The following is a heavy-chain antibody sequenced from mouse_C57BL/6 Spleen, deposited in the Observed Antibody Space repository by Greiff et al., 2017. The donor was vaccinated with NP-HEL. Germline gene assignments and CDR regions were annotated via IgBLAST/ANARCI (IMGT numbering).Heavy chain of an antibody. J-gene: IGHJ2*01. D-gene: IGHD1-1*01. V-gene: IGHV5-16*01. CDR1: GFTFSDYY. CDR2: INYDGSST. CDR3: AREGITPEHFAY. Sequence: EVHLVESEGGLVQPGSSMKLSCTASGFTFSDYYMAWVRQVPEKGLEWVANINYDGSSTYYLDSLKSRFIISRDNAKNILYLQMSSLKSEDTATYYCAREGITPEHFAYWRQGTTLTVSS.